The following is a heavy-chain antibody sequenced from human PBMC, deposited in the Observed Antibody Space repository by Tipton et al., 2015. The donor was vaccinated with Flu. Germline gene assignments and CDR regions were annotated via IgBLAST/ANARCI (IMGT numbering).Heavy chain of an antibody. V-gene: IGHV3-74*01. CDR2: INSDGSST. D-gene: IGHD2-8*02. CDR1: VFTFSGHW. CDR3: ARDNLYCTGGICYFDY. Sequence: SLRLSCAASVFTFSGHWMHWVRQAPGKGLVWVSRINSDGSSTSYADFVRGRFTISRDNAKNTLYLQMNSLRAEDTAIYYCARDNLYCTGGICYFDYWGQGTLVTVSS. J-gene: IGHJ4*02.